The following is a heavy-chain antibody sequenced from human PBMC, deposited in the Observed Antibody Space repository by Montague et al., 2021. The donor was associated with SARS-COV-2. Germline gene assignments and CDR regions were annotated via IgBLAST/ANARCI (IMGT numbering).Heavy chain of an antibody. CDR3: ARDDIVLQGVTKGMDV. CDR1: GGSISSSNYY. D-gene: IGHD3-10*01. Sequence: SETLSLTCTVSGGSISSSNYYWGWIRQPPGKGLEWIGNMYYSGSTYYNPSLKSRVTISIDTSKNPFSLKLSSVTAAATAVYSCARDDIVLQGVTKGMDVWGQGTTVTVSS. J-gene: IGHJ6*02. CDR2: MYYSGST. V-gene: IGHV4-39*07.